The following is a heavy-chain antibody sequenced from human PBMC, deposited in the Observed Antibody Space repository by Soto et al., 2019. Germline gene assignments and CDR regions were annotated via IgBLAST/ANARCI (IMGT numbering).Heavy chain of an antibody. V-gene: IGHV4-31*03. CDR1: GGSVSSGGYY. Sequence: SETLSLTCNVSGGSVSSGGYYWSWVRQNPEKGLEWIGYHYSDGSTFYNPALQSRAVISVDRAKNQLFLNLRSVTAADTAVYYCAKVKFYYGSGGNPPVGYWGQGTVVTVSS. CDR2: HYSDGST. D-gene: IGHD2-15*01. CDR3: AKVKFYYGSGGNPPVGY. J-gene: IGHJ4*02.